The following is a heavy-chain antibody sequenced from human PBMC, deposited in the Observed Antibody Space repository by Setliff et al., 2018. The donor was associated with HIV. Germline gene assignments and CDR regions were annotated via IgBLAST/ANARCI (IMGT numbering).Heavy chain of an antibody. CDR3: VNGGSVGQFDY. J-gene: IGHJ4*02. D-gene: IGHD3-16*01. CDR2: INLVTTKT. CDR1: GYTFTQSHD. Sequence: ASVKVSCKTSGYTFTQSHDLHWVRQVPGQGPEWMGWINLVTTKTAYLQKFQGRVIITRDTSATTAYMEMSSLKSEDTAVYYCVNGGSVGQFDYWGQGTLVTAPQ. V-gene: IGHV1-3*01.